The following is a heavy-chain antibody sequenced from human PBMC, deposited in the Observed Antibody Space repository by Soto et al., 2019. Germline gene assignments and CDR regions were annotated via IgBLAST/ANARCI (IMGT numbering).Heavy chain of an antibody. V-gene: IGHV4-30-2*01. CDR1: GGSISSGGYS. CDR3: ARGPLRVSGYCSGGSCYPPLGFWFDP. CDR2: IYHSGST. Sequence: PSETLSLTCAVSGGSISSGGYSWSWIRQPPGKGLEWIGYIYHSGSTYYNPSLKSRVTLSVDRSKNQFSLKLSSVTAADTAVYYCARGPLRVSGYCSGGSCYPPLGFWFDPWGQGTLVTVSS. D-gene: IGHD2-15*01. J-gene: IGHJ5*02.